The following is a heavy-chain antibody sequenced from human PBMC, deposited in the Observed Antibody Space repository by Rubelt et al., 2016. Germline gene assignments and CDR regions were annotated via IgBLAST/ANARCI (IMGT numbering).Heavy chain of an antibody. Sequence: QVQLVQSGAEVKKPGASVKISCKASGYTFTGYYMHWVRQAPGQGLEWMGWIDPNSGGTNYAQKFQGRVTMTRDTSISTAYMELRRLRSDDTAVYYCARDLYKGPRWLVAYWGQGTLVTVSS. J-gene: IGHJ4*02. V-gene: IGHV1-2*02. CDR3: ARDLYKGPRWLVAY. D-gene: IGHD6-19*01. CDR2: IDPNSGGT. CDR1: GYTFTGYY.